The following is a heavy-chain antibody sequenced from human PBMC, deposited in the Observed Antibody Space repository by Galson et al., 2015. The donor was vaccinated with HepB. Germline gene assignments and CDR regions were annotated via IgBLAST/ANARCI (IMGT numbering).Heavy chain of an antibody. V-gene: IGHV3-23*01. CDR1: GFTFRSYA. J-gene: IGHJ4*02. CDR2: ISGSGGST. Sequence: SLRLSCAASGFTFRSYAMSWVRQAPGKGLEWVSAISGSGGSTYYADSVKGRFTISRDNSKNTLYLQMNSLRAEDTAVYYCAKDLSRSSGWERDHDYWGQGTLVTVSS. CDR3: AKDLSRSSGWERDHDY. D-gene: IGHD6-19*01.